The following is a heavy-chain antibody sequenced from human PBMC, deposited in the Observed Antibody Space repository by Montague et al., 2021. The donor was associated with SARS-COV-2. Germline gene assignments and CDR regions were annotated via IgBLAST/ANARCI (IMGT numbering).Heavy chain of an antibody. CDR2: IWYDGSNK. D-gene: IGHD4-17*01. V-gene: IGHV3-33*01. Sequence: SLSFSCSASGFPFTSYGMHWVRQAPDKGLEWAAVIWYDGSNKYYADSVKGRFTISRDNSKNTLYLQMNSLRAEDTAVYYCARESGFGDHGNAFDIWGQGTMVTVSS. CDR3: ARESGFGDHGNAFDI. CDR1: GFPFTSYG. J-gene: IGHJ3*02.